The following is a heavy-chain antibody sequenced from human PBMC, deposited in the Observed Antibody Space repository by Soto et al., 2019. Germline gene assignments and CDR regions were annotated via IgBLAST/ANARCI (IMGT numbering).Heavy chain of an antibody. CDR3: ASSPRGYCSSTSCRELGNYYGMDV. V-gene: IGHV5-10-1*01. Sequence: ESLKISCKGSGYSFTSYWISWVRQMPGKDLEWMGRIDPSDSYTNYSPSFQGHVTISADKSISTAYLQWSSLKASDTAMYYCASSPRGYCSSTSCRELGNYYGMDVWGQGTTVTVSS. CDR2: IDPSDSYT. J-gene: IGHJ6*02. CDR1: GYSFTSYW. D-gene: IGHD2-2*01.